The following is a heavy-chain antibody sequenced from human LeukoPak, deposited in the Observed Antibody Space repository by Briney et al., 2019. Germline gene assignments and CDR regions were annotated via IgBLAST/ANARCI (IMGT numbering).Heavy chain of an antibody. CDR3: ARGSDSVGATVAFDV. V-gene: IGHV6-1*01. CDR1: GDSVSSKSAA. Sequence: SQTLSLTCAISGDSVSSKSAAWSWIRQSPSRGLEWLGRTYYRSNWNNDYAVSVKSRITINPDTSKNQFSLQLNSVTPEDTALYYCARGSDSVGATVAFDVWGQGTMVTVSS. CDR2: TYYRSNWNN. D-gene: IGHD1-26*01. J-gene: IGHJ3*01.